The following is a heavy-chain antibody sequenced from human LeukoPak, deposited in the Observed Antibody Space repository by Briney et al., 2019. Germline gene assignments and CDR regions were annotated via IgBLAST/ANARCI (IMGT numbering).Heavy chain of an antibody. J-gene: IGHJ4*02. V-gene: IGHV3-49*03. D-gene: IGHD2/OR15-2a*01. CDR1: GFPFGVYA. CDR2: FRSKAYGGTT. Sequence: GGSLRLSCTASGFPFGVYAMSCFRQAPGKGLEWVGFFRSKAYGGTTEYAASVKGRFTISRDDSKSIAYLQMNSLKTEDTAVYYCTSPSGAGATFYGYWGQGTLVTVSS. CDR3: TSPSGAGATFYGY.